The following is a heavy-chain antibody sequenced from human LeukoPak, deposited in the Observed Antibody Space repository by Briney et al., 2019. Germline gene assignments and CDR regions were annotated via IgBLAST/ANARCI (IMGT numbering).Heavy chain of an antibody. V-gene: IGHV3-33*01. J-gene: IGHJ4*02. CDR2: IWYDGSNK. D-gene: IGHD3-10*01. CDR3: AREEWYGSGSYSPLDY. Sequence: GGSLRLSCAASGFTFSSYGMHWVRQAPGKGLEWVAVIWYDGSNKYYADSVKGRFTISRDNSKNTLYLQMNSLRAEDTAVDYCAREEWYGSGSYSPLDYWGQGTLVTVSS. CDR1: GFTFSSYG.